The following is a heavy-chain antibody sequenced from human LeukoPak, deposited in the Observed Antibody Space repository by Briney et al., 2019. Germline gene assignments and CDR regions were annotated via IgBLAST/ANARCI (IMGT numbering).Heavy chain of an antibody. CDR1: GFTFSSYA. Sequence: GGSLRLPCAASGFTFSSYAMHWVRQAPGKGLEYVSAISSNGGSTYYANSVKGRFTISRDNSKNTLYLQMGSLRAEDMAVYYCARAPITIFGVVKYYFDYWGQGTLVTVSS. V-gene: IGHV3-64*01. CDR3: ARAPITIFGVVKYYFDY. J-gene: IGHJ4*02. D-gene: IGHD3-3*01. CDR2: ISSNGGST.